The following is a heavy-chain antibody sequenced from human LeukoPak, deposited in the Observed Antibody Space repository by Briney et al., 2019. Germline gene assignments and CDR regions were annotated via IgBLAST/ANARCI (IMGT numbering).Heavy chain of an antibody. Sequence: TGGSLRLSCAGSGFTFSSYAMSWVRQAPGKGLEWVSYISSSGSTIYYADSVKGRFTISRDNAKNSLYLQMNSLRAEDTAVYYCAREGAVSYNWKIYYYYGMDVWGQGTTVTVSS. CDR1: GFTFSSYA. V-gene: IGHV3-48*03. CDR2: ISSSGSTI. J-gene: IGHJ6*02. D-gene: IGHD1-1*01. CDR3: AREGAVSYNWKIYYYYGMDV.